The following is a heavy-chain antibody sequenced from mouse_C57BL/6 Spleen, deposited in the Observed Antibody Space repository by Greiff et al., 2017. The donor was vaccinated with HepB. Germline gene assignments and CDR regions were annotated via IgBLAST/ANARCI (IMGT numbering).Heavy chain of an antibody. J-gene: IGHJ4*01. CDR3: ALLEMDY. D-gene: IGHD1-1*01. CDR1: GYTFTSYW. Sequence: VQLQQSGAELVKPGASVKLSCKASGYTFTSYWMQWVKQRPGQGLEWIGEIDPSDSYTNYNQKFKGKATLTVDTSSSTAYMQLSSLTSEDSAVYYCALLEMDYWGQGTSVTVSS. V-gene: IGHV1-50*01. CDR2: IDPSDSYT.